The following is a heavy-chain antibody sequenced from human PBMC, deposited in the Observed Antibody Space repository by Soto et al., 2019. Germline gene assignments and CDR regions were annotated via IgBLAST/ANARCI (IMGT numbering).Heavy chain of an antibody. J-gene: IGHJ5*02. Sequence: SVKVSCNASGYSFISYALHWVRQAPGQRLEWMGWINAANGNVKYSQKFQGRVTITRDTSASTAYMELSSLRSEDTAVYYCERGNGGRYSWFDPWGQGTLVTVPS. D-gene: IGHD3-16*01. CDR3: ERGNGGRYSWFDP. V-gene: IGHV1-3*01. CDR2: INAANGNV. CDR1: GYSFISYA.